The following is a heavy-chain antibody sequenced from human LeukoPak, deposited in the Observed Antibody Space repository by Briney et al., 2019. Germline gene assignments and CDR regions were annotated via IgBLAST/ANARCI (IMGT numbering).Heavy chain of an antibody. CDR1: GYSFTSYW. V-gene: IGHV5-51*01. CDR2: IYPGDSEI. Sequence: GESLKISCKGFGYSFTSYWIGWVRQMPGKGLEWMGIIYPGDSEIRYSPSFQGQVTLSADKSISAAYLQWSSLKASDTAIYYCARAGSTWDNFDSWGQRTLVTVSS. CDR3: ARAGSTWDNFDS. D-gene: IGHD2-2*01. J-gene: IGHJ4*02.